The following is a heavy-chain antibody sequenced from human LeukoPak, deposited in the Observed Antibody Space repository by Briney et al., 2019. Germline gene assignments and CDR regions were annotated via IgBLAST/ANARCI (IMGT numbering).Heavy chain of an antibody. V-gene: IGHV1-18*01. CDR3: ARYFGGGRATNGFDY. CDR1: GYTFTSYG. D-gene: IGHD2-8*01. Sequence: GAAVKLCCTASGYTFTSYGISWVRQPPGQGLEWMGWISAYNGNTNYAQKLQGRVTMTTDTSTSTAYMDLRSLRSDDTAVYYCARYFGGGRATNGFDYWGQGALVSASS. CDR2: ISAYNGNT. J-gene: IGHJ4*02.